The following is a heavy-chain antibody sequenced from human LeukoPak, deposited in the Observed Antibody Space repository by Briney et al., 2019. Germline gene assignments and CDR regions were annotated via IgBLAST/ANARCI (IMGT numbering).Heavy chain of an antibody. CDR1: GGSITGSY. Sequence: PSETLSLTCSVSGGSITGSYWSWIRQSPGKGLEWIAHIYYSGTTNYSPSLRSRVTISVDTSNKQFSLKLRSVTAADTAVYYCARSKVTYYYDAGGYYYFDYWGQGALVTVSS. V-gene: IGHV4-59*01. CDR3: ARSKVTYYYDAGGYYYFDY. CDR2: IYYSGTT. J-gene: IGHJ4*02. D-gene: IGHD3-22*01.